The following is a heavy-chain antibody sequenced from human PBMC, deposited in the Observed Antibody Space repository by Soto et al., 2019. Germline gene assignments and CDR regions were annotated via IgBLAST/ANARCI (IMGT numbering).Heavy chain of an antibody. J-gene: IGHJ5*02. CDR2: IYYTGGT. CDR1: GCSLRSYY. Sequence: SETLSLTCPFSGCSLRSYYWSLIRQPPGKGLEWIGYIYYTGGTNYNPSFKSRVTISLDTSKNQFSLRLSSVTAADTAVYYCARGFCSDGSCYWLDPWGQGSLVTVSS. CDR3: ARGFCSDGSCYWLDP. D-gene: IGHD2-15*01. V-gene: IGHV4-59*01.